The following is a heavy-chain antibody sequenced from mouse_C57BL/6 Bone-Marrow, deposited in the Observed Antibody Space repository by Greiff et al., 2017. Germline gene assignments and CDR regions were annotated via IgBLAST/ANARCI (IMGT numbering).Heavy chain of an antibody. CDR1: GFTFSSYA. J-gene: IGHJ4*01. D-gene: IGHD2-1*01. Sequence: EVNVVESGGGLVKPGGSLKLSCAASGFTFSSYAMSWVRQTPEKRLEWVATISDGGSYTYYPDNVKGRFTISRDNAKNNLYLQMSHLKSEDTAMYYCARVGRIYYGNYVLAMDYWGQGTSVTVSS. V-gene: IGHV5-4*03. CDR3: ARVGRIYYGNYVLAMDY. CDR2: ISDGGSYT.